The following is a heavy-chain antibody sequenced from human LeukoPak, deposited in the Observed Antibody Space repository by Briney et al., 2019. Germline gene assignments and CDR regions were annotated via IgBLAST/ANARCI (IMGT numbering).Heavy chain of an antibody. Sequence: ASVKVSCKASGYTFTTYAMNWVRQAPGQGLVWMGWISPNSGDTDIAQKFQGRVTMTRDTSIATSYMEVDSLTSDDTAVYYCARESACGTTNCLAPADWLDPWGQGTLVIVSS. CDR3: ARESACGTTNCLAPADWLDP. D-gene: IGHD2-2*01. CDR2: ISPNSGDT. J-gene: IGHJ5*02. V-gene: IGHV1-2*02. CDR1: GYTFTTYA.